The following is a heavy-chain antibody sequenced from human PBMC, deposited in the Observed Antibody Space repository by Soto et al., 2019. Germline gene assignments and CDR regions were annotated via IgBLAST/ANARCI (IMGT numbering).Heavy chain of an antibody. Sequence: SVKVSCKASGGTFSSYAISWVRQAPGQGLEWMGGIIPIFGTANYAQKFQGRVTITADESTSTAYMELSSLRSEDTAVYYCARGRIWFGEFEYYFDYWGQGTLVTVSS. V-gene: IGHV1-69*13. D-gene: IGHD3-10*01. CDR1: GGTFSSYA. CDR2: IIPIFGTA. CDR3: ARGRIWFGEFEYYFDY. J-gene: IGHJ4*02.